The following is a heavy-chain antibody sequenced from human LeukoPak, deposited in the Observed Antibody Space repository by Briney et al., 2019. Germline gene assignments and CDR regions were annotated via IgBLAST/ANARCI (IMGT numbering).Heavy chain of an antibody. D-gene: IGHD2-2*02. V-gene: IGHV3-23*01. J-gene: IGHJ5*02. CDR1: GFSFSGYG. CDR2: ISGSGGST. Sequence: GGSLRLSCAASGFSFSGYGMHWVRQAPGKGLEWVSAISGSGGSTYYADSVKGRFTISRDNSKNTLYLQMYSLRAEDTAVYYCAKLRAAIRRYNWFDPWGQGTLVTVSS. CDR3: AKLRAAIRRYNWFDP.